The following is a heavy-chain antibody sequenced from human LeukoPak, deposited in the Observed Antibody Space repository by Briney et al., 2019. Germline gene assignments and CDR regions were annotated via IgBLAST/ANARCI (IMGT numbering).Heavy chain of an antibody. Sequence: SETPSLTCTVSGDSISSYYWSWIRQPAGKGLEWIGRIYTSGNTNYNPSLKSRVTISADTSKNQFSLRLSSVTAADTAVYYCARETRWYGGAEANWFDPWGQGTLVTVSS. CDR2: IYTSGNT. CDR1: GDSISSYY. J-gene: IGHJ5*02. V-gene: IGHV4-4*07. D-gene: IGHD3-10*01. CDR3: ARETRWYGGAEANWFDP.